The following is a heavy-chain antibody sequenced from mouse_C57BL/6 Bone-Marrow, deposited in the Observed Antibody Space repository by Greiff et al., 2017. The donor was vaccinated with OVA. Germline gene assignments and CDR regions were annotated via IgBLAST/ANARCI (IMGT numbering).Heavy chain of an antibody. CDR1: GYTFTSYG. Sequence: VQLQQSGAELARPGASVKLSCKASGYTFTSYGISWVKQRTGQGLEWIGEIYPRSGNTYYNEKFKGKATLTADKSSSTAYMELRSLTSEDSAVYFCARSYYGNPGLFAYWGQGTLVTVSA. V-gene: IGHV1-81*01. D-gene: IGHD2-10*01. CDR2: IYPRSGNT. J-gene: IGHJ3*01. CDR3: ARSYYGNPGLFAY.